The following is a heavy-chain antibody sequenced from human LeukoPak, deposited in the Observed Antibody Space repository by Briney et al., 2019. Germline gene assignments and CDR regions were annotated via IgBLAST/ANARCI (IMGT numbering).Heavy chain of an antibody. D-gene: IGHD4-11*01. V-gene: IGHV4-31*03. Sequence: SQTLSLTCTVSGGSISSGSYYWSWIRQHPGKGLEWIGYIYYSGSTYYNPSLKSRVTISVDTSKNQFSLKLSSVTAADTAVYYCARISPFVTTRVGSFEIWGQGTMVTVSS. CDR3: ARISPFVTTRVGSFEI. CDR2: IYYSGST. J-gene: IGHJ3*02. CDR1: GGSISSGSYY.